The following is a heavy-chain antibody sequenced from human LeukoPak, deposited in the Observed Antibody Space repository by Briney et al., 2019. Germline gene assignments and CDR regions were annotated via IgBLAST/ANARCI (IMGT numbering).Heavy chain of an antibody. CDR1: GFIFSDSY. CDR2: ISGSGSYT. Sequence: GGSLRLSCAASGFIFSDSYMSWIRQAPGKGLEWISYISGSGSYTNYADSVKGRFTISRDNAKNSLYLQMNSLRAEDTAVYYCARFVYSGYVGGLDFWGQGSLVIVSS. CDR3: ARFVYSGYVGGLDF. J-gene: IGHJ4*02. D-gene: IGHD5-12*01. V-gene: IGHV3-11*06.